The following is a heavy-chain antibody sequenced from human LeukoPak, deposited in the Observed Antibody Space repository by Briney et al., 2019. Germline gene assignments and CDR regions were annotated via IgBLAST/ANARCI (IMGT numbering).Heavy chain of an antibody. Sequence: GGSLRLSCAASGFYFSGYTVMWVRQAPGKGLEWVSTVSYSGESTYYADSVRGRFTISRDNSRGTLYLRMDRLTAEDTAVYYYAMVPFDLWGQETRLPVFS. J-gene: IGHJ4*02. CDR2: VSYSGEST. CDR1: GFYFSGYT. CDR3: AMVPFDL. V-gene: IGHV3-23*01. D-gene: IGHD6-13*01.